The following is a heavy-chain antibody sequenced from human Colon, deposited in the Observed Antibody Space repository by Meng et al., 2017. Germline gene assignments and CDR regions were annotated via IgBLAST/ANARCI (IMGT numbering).Heavy chain of an antibody. J-gene: IGHJ4*02. CDR1: GYTFTSYY. CDR2: INPSGGST. D-gene: IGHD2-8*01. CDR3: ARDSIRVYYFDY. V-gene: IGHV1-46*01. Sequence: ASVKVSCKASGYTFTSYYMHWVRQAPGQGLEWMGIINPSGGSTSYAQKFQGRVTMTRDTSTSTVYMELSSLRSEDTAVYYCARDSIRVYYFDYWGQGTRVTGSS.